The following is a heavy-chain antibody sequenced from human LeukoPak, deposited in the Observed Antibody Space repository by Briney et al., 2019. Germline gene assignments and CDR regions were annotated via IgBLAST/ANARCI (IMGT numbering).Heavy chain of an antibody. V-gene: IGHV3-74*01. Sequence: PGGSLRLSCAASGFTFSSYWMHWVRQAPGKGLVWVSRINSDGSSTSYADSVKGRFTISRDNAKNTLYLQMNSLRAEDTAVYYCASLSVSVGTDYWGQGTLVTVSS. CDR1: GFTFSSYW. J-gene: IGHJ4*02. D-gene: IGHD5/OR15-5a*01. CDR2: INSDGSST. CDR3: ASLSVSVGTDY.